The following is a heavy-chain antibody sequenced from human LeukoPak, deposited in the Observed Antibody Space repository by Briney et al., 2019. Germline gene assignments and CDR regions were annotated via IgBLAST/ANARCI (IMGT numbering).Heavy chain of an antibody. CDR1: GYTLTELS. CDR3: GRGDDAFDI. CDR2: FDPEDGET. D-gene: IGHD3-10*01. J-gene: IGHJ3*02. V-gene: IGHV1-24*01. Sequence: ASVKVSCKVSGYTLTELSMHWVRQAPGKGLEWMGGFDPEDGETIYAQKFQGRVTMTEDTSTDTAYMDLRSLRSDDTAVYYCGRGDDAFDIWGQGTMVTVSS.